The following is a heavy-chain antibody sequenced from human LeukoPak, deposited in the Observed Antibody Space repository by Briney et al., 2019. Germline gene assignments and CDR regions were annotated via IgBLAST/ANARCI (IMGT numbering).Heavy chain of an antibody. J-gene: IGHJ5*02. Sequence: PGGSLRLSCAASGFTLSSYWMSWVRQAPGKGLEWVANIKQDGSEKYYVDSVKGRFTLSRDNAKNSLYLQMNSLRAEDTAVYYCAREQQLVVSNWFDPWGQGTLVTVSS. V-gene: IGHV3-7*01. CDR2: IKQDGSEK. CDR1: GFTLSSYW. D-gene: IGHD6-13*01. CDR3: AREQQLVVSNWFDP.